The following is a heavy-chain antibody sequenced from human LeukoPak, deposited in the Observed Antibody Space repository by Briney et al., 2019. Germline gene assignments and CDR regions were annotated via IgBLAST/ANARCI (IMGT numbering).Heavy chain of an antibody. CDR2: IYYSGST. CDR1: GGSISSSSYY. CDR3: ARDFWSGYYYFDY. V-gene: IGHV4-39*02. J-gene: IGHJ4*02. D-gene: IGHD3-3*01. Sequence: PSETLSLTCTVSGGSISSSSYYWGWIRQPPGEGLEWIGSIYYSGSTYYNPSLKSRVTISVDTSKNQFSLKLSSVTAADTAVYYCARDFWSGYYYFDYWGQGTLVTVSS.